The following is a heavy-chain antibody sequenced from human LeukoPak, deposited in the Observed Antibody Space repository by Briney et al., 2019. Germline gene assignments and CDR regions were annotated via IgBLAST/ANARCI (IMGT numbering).Heavy chain of an antibody. D-gene: IGHD6-19*01. CDR2: IYYSGST. V-gene: IGHV4-30-4*01. Sequence: SETLSLTCTVSGGSISSGDYYWSWIRQPPGKGLEWIGYIYYSGSTYYNPSLKSRVTISVDTSKNQFSLKLSSATAADTAVYYCARVTPSTPQDPPYSSGWAPGIWGQGTMVTVSP. CDR3: ARVTPSTPQDPPYSSGWAPGI. CDR1: GGSISSGDYY. J-gene: IGHJ3*02.